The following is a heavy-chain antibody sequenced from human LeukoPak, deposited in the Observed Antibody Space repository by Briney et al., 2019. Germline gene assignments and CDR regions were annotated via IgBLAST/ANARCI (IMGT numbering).Heavy chain of an antibody. J-gene: IGHJ1*01. V-gene: IGHV1-2*02. CDR2: INPNSGGT. CDR1: GYTFTGFY. D-gene: IGHD6-13*01. CDR3: ASESLDVAAAGT. Sequence: PVASVKVSCKASGYTFTGFYMHWVRQAPGQGLEWMGWINPNSGGTNYAQKFQGRVTMTRDTSISTAYMELSRLRSDDTAVYYCASESLDVAAAGTWGQGTLVTVSS.